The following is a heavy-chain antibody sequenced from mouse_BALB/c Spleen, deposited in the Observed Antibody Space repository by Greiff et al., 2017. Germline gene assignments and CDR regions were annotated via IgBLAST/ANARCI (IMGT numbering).Heavy chain of an antibody. CDR1: GFTFSSYA. Sequence: DVQLVESGGGLVKPGGSLKLSCAASGFTFSSYAMSWVRQSPEKRLEWVAEISSGGSYTYYPDTVTGRFTISRDNAKNTLYLEMSSLRSEDTAMYYCARGVYSRGFAYWGQGTLVTVSA. CDR2: ISSGGSYT. D-gene: IGHD2-1*01. CDR3: ARGVYSRGFAY. J-gene: IGHJ3*01. V-gene: IGHV5-9-4*01.